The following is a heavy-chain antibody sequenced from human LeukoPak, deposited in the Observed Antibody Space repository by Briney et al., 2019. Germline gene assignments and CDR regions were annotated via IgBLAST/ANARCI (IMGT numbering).Heavy chain of an antibody. Sequence: GGSLRLSCTASGFSFSGSWMSWVRQLPGKGLEWLADMNPDGSAIVYVDSVKGRFTVSRNNAKNSLYLQMDGLRAEDTAVYYCARDPLNGALDIWGQGTLVTVS. CDR2: MNPDGSAI. J-gene: IGHJ3*02. CDR3: ARDPLNGALDI. CDR1: GFSFSGSW. V-gene: IGHV3-7*01.